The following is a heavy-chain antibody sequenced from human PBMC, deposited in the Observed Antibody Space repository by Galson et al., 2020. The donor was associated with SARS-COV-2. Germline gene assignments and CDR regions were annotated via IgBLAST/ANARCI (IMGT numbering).Heavy chain of an antibody. V-gene: IGHV3-21*01. D-gene: IGHD1-26*01. CDR3: ARDASWAKFAMDV. Sequence: GGSLRLSCAASGFTFNTYTINWVRQAPGKGLEWVSSISSSATYLYYADSVKGRFSISRDNARNSLYLEMNSLRVEDTGVYYCARDASWAKFAMDVWGQGTTVTVSS. CDR2: ISSSATYL. J-gene: IGHJ6*02. CDR1: GFTFNTYT.